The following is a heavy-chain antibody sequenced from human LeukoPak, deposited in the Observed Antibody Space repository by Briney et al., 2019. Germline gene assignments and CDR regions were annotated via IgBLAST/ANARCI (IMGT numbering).Heavy chain of an antibody. V-gene: IGHV3-30*04. J-gene: IGHJ6*03. CDR2: ISYDGSNK. CDR3: ARGSPGYYYYYMDV. Sequence: GRSLRLSCAASGFTFSSYAMHWVRQAPGKGLEWVAVISYDGSNKYYADSVKGRFTISRDNSKNTLYLQMNSLRAEDTAVYYCARGSPGYYYYYMDVWGKGTTVTVSS. CDR1: GFTFSSYA.